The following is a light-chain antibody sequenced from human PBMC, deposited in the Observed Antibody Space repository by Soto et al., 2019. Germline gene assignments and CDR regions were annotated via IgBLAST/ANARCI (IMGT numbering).Light chain of an antibody. CDR3: QPYSSWST. Sequence: DIQMTQSPSTLSASVGDRVTITCRASQSISSWLAWYQQKPGKAPTFLIYKASSLESGVPSRFSGSVSGTEFTLTISSPQPDDFATYYCQPYSSWSTFGQGNKLEIK. CDR2: KAS. V-gene: IGKV1-5*03. CDR1: QSISSW. J-gene: IGKJ2*01.